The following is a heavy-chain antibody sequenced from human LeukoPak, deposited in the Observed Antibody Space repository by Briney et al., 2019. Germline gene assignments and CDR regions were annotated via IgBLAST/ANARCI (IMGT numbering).Heavy chain of an antibody. V-gene: IGHV3-23*01. CDR2: LSGSGITT. CDR3: ARGIYSSGWSYFDY. J-gene: IGHJ4*01. CDR1: GFTFSNSA. D-gene: IGHD6-19*01. Sequence: HPGGPLRLSCAASGFTFSNSAMSWVRQAPGKGLEWVSTLSGSGITTYYADSVKGRFTISRDNSKNTLYLQMNSLRAEDTAVYYCARGIYSSGWSYFDYWGHGTLVTVSS.